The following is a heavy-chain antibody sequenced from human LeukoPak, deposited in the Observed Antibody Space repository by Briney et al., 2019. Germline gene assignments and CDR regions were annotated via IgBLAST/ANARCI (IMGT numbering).Heavy chain of an antibody. CDR2: ISGSGDTT. CDR1: GFTFSSYD. Sequence: GGSLRLSCAASGFTFSSYDMNWVRQAPGKGLEWVSVISGSGDTTYYADSVKGRFTISRDNSKNTLYLQMNSLRAEDTALYYCAKRIVGVLRAFDIWGQGTMVTVSS. CDR3: AKRIVGVLRAFDI. J-gene: IGHJ3*02. D-gene: IGHD1-26*01. V-gene: IGHV3-23*01.